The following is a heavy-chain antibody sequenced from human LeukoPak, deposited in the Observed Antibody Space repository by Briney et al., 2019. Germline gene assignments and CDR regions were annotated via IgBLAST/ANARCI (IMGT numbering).Heavy chain of an antibody. V-gene: IGHV4-61*02. Sequence: PSQTLSLTCTVSGGSISSGSYYWSWIRQPAGKGLEWIGRIYTSGSTNYNPSLKSRVTISVDTSKNQFSLKLSSVTAADTAVYYCARANGYYDSGGAYYFDNWGQGTLVTVSS. CDR1: GGSISSGSYY. CDR2: IYTSGST. J-gene: IGHJ4*02. CDR3: ARANGYYDSGGAYYFDN. D-gene: IGHD3-22*01.